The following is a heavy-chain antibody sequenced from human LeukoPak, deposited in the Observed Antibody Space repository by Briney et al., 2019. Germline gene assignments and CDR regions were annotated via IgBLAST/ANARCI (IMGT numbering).Heavy chain of an antibody. V-gene: IGHV1-2*02. J-gene: IGHJ5*02. Sequence: ASVKVSCKASGYTFTGYYIHWVRQAPGQGIELMGWINTNSGGTNYAQKFQGRVTMTRDTSISTAYMELSRLRSDDTAVYYCARAYTGCSGGSCYSSEFDPWGQGTLVTVSS. CDR2: INTNSGGT. D-gene: IGHD2-15*01. CDR3: ARAYTGCSGGSCYSSEFDP. CDR1: GYTFTGYY.